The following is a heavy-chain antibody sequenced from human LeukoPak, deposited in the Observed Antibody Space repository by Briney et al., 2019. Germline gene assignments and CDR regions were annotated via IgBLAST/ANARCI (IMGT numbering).Heavy chain of an antibody. J-gene: IGHJ5*02. Sequence: GASVKVSCKASGYSFTGYYIHWVRQAPGQGLEWMGWISAYNGNTNYAQKLQGRVTMTTDTSTSTAYMELRSLRSDDTAVYYCARVFQGYYGSGPTWFDPWGQGTLVTVSS. V-gene: IGHV1-18*04. CDR3: ARVFQGYYGSGPTWFDP. D-gene: IGHD3-10*01. CDR2: ISAYNGNT. CDR1: GYSFTGYY.